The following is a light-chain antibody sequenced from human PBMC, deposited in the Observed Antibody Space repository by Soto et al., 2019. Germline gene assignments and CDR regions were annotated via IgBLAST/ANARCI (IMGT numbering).Light chain of an antibody. CDR1: QSVSRNF. J-gene: IGKJ4*01. CDR3: QLYGDSGIT. CDR2: GAS. V-gene: IGKV3-20*01. Sequence: EIVLTQSPGTLSFSPGERATLSCRASQSVSRNFIAWYQQKPGQAPRLLIYGASTRATGSPDRFSGSGFGTDFTLTINRLEPEDFAVYHCQLYGDSGITFGGGTKVEIK.